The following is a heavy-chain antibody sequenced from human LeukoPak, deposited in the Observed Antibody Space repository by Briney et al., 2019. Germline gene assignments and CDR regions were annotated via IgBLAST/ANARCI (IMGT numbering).Heavy chain of an antibody. CDR3: ASDQRYALDY. CDR2: IRTSAEGANYA. Sequence: GGSLRLSCATSGFSFTDYPMNWVRQAPGKGLEWFSNIRTSAEGANYAYYADSVKGRVTISRDDAKNTLYLHMNSLRDDDTAVYYCASDQRYALDYWGQGILVTVSS. V-gene: IGHV3-48*02. D-gene: IGHD3-9*01. CDR1: GFSFTDYP. J-gene: IGHJ4*02.